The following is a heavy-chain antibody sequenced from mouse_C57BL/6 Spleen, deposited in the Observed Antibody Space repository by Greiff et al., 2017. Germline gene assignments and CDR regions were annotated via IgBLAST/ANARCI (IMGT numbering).Heavy chain of an antibody. V-gene: IGHV1-80*01. CDR2: IYPGDGDT. D-gene: IGHD2-5*01. J-gene: IGHJ2*01. Sequence: VQLQQSGAELVKPGASVKISCKASGYAFSSYWMNWVKQRPGKGLEWIGQIYPGDGDTNYTGKFKGKATLTADKTSSTAYMQLSSRTSDDSAVYFCARDYSNFYFDYWGQGTTLTVSS. CDR3: ARDYSNFYFDY. CDR1: GYAFSSYW.